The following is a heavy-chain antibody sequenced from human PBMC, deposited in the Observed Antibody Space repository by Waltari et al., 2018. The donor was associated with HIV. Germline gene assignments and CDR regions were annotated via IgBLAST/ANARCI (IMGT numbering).Heavy chain of an antibody. D-gene: IGHD6-19*01. CDR3: ATDSSGWYYFDS. CDR1: GLTFSSVS. Sequence: EVQLLECGGGWVQPGGSLRLCCEGSGLTFSSVSMNWVRQAPVKGLEWVSYVSSSSSTIYYADSLKGRFTISRDNAKNSLFLQMISLRAEDTAIYYCATDSSGWYYFDSWGQGTLVTVSS. J-gene: IGHJ4*02. CDR2: VSSSSSTI. V-gene: IGHV3-48*01.